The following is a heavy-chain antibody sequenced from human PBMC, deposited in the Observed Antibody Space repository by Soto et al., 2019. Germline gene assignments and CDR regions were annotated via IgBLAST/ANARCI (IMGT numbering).Heavy chain of an antibody. J-gene: IGHJ6*02. CDR2: IYPTGTT. Sequence: QLQLRESGSGLVKPSETLSLTCTVSGGFISSGGYSWSWIRQSPEKGLEWIGCIYPTGTTYYHPSLKSRVTISVDTSRNQFSLNLTSVTAADTAVYYCARAPPGPSPRWVLWGQGTTVTVSS. D-gene: IGHD3-10*01. V-gene: IGHV4-30-2*06. CDR1: GGFISSGGYS. CDR3: ARAPPGPSPRWVL.